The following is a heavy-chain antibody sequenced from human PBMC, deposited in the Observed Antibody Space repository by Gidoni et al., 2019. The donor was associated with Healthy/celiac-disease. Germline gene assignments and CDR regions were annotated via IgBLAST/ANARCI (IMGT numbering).Heavy chain of an antibody. Sequence: EVQLVESGGGLVTPGGSLRLFCAASGFTFRNAWMSLVRQATGKGLEWVGRIKSKTDGGTTDYAAPVKGRFTISRDDSKNTLYLQMNSLKTEDTAVYYCTTGITMIVVGPTPHYFDYWGQGTLVTVSS. CDR3: TTGITMIVVGPTPHYFDY. D-gene: IGHD3-22*01. J-gene: IGHJ4*02. CDR1: GFTFRNAW. CDR2: IKSKTDGGTT. V-gene: IGHV3-15*01.